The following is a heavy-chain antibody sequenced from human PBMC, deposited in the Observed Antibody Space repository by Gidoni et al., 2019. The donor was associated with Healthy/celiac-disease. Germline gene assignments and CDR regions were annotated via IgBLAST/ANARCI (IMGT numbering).Heavy chain of an antibody. CDR3: ARDEPALRSGYSSGPSMDV. Sequence: QVQLVEYGGGVVRPGRSLRLSCAGSGFTFSSYGMHWVRQAPGKGLGWVAVIWYDGSNKYYADSVKGRFTISRDNSKNTLYLQMNSLRAEDTAVYYCARDEPALRSGYSSGPSMDVWGQGTTVTVSS. J-gene: IGHJ6*02. V-gene: IGHV3-33*01. CDR2: IWYDGSNK. D-gene: IGHD6-19*01. CDR1: GFTFSSYG.